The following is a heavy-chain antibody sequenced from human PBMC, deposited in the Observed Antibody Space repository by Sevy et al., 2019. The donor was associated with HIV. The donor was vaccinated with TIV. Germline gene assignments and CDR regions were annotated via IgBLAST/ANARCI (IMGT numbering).Heavy chain of an antibody. V-gene: IGHV1-8*01. CDR1: GYTFTSYD. J-gene: IGHJ3*02. CDR2: MNPNSGNT. D-gene: IGHD6-13*01. CDR3: ARGGGSSWYGPSLDAFDI. Sequence: ASVKVSCKAPGYTFTSYDINWVRQATGQGLEWMGWMNPNSGNTGYAQKFQGRVTMTRNTSISTAYMELSSLRSEDTAVYYCARGGGSSWYGPSLDAFDIWGQGTMVTVSS.